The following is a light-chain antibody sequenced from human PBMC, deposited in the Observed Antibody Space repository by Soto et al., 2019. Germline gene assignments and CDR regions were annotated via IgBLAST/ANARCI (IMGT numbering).Light chain of an antibody. CDR1: LRISKY. CDR3: QQSYSTPPT. CDR2: AAS. J-gene: IGKJ4*01. V-gene: IGKV1-39*01. Sequence: DIKLTQSPSSLSASVGDRVTITCRASLRISKYLNWYQQKPGKAPKLLIYAASSLQSGVPSRFSGSGSGTDFTLTISSLQPEDFATYYCQQSYSTPPTFGGGTKVEIK.